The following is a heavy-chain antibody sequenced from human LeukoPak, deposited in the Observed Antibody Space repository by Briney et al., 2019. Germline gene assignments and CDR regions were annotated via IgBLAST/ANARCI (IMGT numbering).Heavy chain of an antibody. CDR3: AREYCSSTSCYHWLDP. V-gene: IGHV4-59*01. J-gene: IGHJ5*02. Sequence: SETLSLTCTVSGGSISSYYWSWIRQPPGNGLEWIGYIYYSGSTNYNPSLKSRVTISVDTSKNQFSLKLSPVTAADTAVYYCAREYCSSTSCYHWLDPWGQGTLVTVSS. CDR2: IYYSGST. CDR1: GGSISSYY. D-gene: IGHD2-2*01.